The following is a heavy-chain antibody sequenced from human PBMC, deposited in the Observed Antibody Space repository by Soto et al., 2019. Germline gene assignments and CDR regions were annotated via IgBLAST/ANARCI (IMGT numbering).Heavy chain of an antibody. CDR3: VRDGTKTLRDWFDP. D-gene: IGHD1-1*01. CDR2: IYATGTT. J-gene: IGHJ5*02. CDR1: GASISGFY. Sequence: QVQLQESGPGLVKPSETLSLTCTVSGASISGFYWSWIRKSAGKGLEWIGCIYATGTTAYNPSLKSRVMMSVDTSKKQFSLKLRSVTAADTAVYYCVRDGTKTLRDWFDPWGQGISVTVSS. V-gene: IGHV4-4*07.